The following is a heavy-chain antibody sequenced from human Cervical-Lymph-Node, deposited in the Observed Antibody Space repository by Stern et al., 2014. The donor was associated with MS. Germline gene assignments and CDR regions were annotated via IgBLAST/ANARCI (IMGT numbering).Heavy chain of an antibody. Sequence: VQLVESGAEVKKPGASVKVSCKASGFTFSNYGLSWVRQAPGQGLEWMGWISVYNGNIDFDQKFQGRLTMTTDTFTSTVYMELRSLRSDDTAVYYCTRDRGIMGTTTGDYWGQGTLVSVSS. D-gene: IGHD1-26*01. CDR1: GFTFSNYG. J-gene: IGHJ4*02. CDR2: ISVYNGNI. V-gene: IGHV1-18*01. CDR3: TRDRGIMGTTTGDY.